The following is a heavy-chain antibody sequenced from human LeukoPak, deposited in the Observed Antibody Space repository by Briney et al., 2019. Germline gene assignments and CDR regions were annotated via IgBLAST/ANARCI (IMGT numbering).Heavy chain of an antibody. J-gene: IGHJ6*03. D-gene: IGHD6-13*01. CDR2: IYYSGST. CDR3: ARGLSSSWYYYYMDV. Sequence: SETLSLTCAVYGGSFSGYYWGWIRQPPGKGLEWIGSIYYSGSTYYNPSLKSRVTISVDTSKNQFSLKLSSVTAADTAVYYCARGLSSSWYYYYMDVWGKGTTVTVSS. CDR1: GGSFSGYY. V-gene: IGHV4-34*01.